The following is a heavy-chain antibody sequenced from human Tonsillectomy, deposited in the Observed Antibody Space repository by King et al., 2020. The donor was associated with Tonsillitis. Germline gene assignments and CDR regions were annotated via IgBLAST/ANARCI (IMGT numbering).Heavy chain of an antibody. Sequence: VQLVESGGGVVQPGRSLTLSCAASGFTFSSHAMHWVRQAPGKGLEWVALISYDGSHKYYEDSVKGRFTISRDNSKNTLYLQMNSLRAEDAAIYYCAREEPGYGDGALYGGVDYWGRGTLVTVS. J-gene: IGHJ4*02. CDR1: GFTFSSHA. CDR3: AREEPGYGDGALYGGVDY. V-gene: IGHV3-33*05. CDR2: ISYDGSHK. D-gene: IGHD4-23*01.